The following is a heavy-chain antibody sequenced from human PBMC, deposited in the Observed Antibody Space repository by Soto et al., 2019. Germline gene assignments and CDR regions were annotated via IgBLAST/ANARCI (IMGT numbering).Heavy chain of an antibody. CDR2: ITDNGGST. Sequence: CAASGFTFSRDGRSWVRQAPGKGLECVSLITDNGGSTYYADSVKGRFTISRDNTKNTLFLQMNSLRAEDTAVYYCAKERATTTALDYWGRGALGTVSS. D-gene: IGHD4-17*01. J-gene: IGHJ4*02. CDR1: GFTFSRDG. CDR3: AKERATTTALDY. V-gene: IGHV3-23*01.